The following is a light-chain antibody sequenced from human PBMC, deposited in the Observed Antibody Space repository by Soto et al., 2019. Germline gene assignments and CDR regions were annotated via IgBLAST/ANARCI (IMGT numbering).Light chain of an antibody. CDR2: DVS. V-gene: IGLV2-14*01. J-gene: IGLJ1*01. CDR3: CSYTSSNSLV. Sequence: QSALTQPASVSGSPGQSITISCTGTSSDVGGYNYVSWYQQHPGKAPKVLIYDVSNRPAGVSDRFSGSRSGNTASLTISGLHSEDEADYYCCSYTSSNSLVFGTGTKVT. CDR1: SSDVGGYNY.